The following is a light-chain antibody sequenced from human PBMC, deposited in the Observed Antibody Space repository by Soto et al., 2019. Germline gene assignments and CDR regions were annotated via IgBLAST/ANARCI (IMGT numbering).Light chain of an antibody. CDR3: CSYAGSSTSPYV. J-gene: IGLJ1*01. CDR2: EVS. V-gene: IGLV2-23*02. CDR1: SSDVGSYNL. Sequence: QSALTQPASVSGSSGQSITISCTGTSSDVGSYNLVSWYQQHPGKAPKLMIYEVSKRPSGVSNRFSGSKSRNTASLTISGLQAEDEADYYCCSYAGSSTSPYVFGTGTKLTVL.